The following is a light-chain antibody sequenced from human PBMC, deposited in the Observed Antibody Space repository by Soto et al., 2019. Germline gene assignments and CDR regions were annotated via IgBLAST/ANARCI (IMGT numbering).Light chain of an antibody. CDR2: GAS. Sequence: EIVLTQSPGTLSLSPGERSTLSCSSSQSVSSSYLAWYQQKPGQAPRLLIYGASSRATGIPDRFSGSGSGTDFTLTISRLGPEDSAVYYCQQYGDSPWTFGQGTKVDI. J-gene: IGKJ1*01. CDR1: QSVSSSY. V-gene: IGKV3-20*01. CDR3: QQYGDSPWT.